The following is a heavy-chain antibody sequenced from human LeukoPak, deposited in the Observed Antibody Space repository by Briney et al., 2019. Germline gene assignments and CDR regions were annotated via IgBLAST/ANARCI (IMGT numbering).Heavy chain of an antibody. J-gene: IGHJ4*02. CDR3: ARRSGYSSGWTALDY. CDR2: IYPGDSDT. D-gene: IGHD6-19*01. V-gene: IGHV5-51*01. CDR1: GYTITNYW. Sequence: GGSLKISCKGSGYTITNYWIGWVRQMPRKGLEWMGTIYPGDSDTRYSPSFQGQVTISADKSISTAYLQWSSLKASDTAMYYCARRSGYSSGWTALDYWGQGTLVTVSS.